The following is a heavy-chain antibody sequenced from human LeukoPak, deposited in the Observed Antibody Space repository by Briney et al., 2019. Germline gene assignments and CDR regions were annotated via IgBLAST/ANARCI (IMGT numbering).Heavy chain of an antibody. J-gene: IGHJ6*03. CDR3: ATKYSSSRGNYYYYYMDV. CDR2: INHSGST. D-gene: IGHD6-6*01. CDR1: GGSFSGYY. V-gene: IGHV4-34*01. Sequence: SETLSLTCAVYGGSFSGYYWSWIRQPPGEGLEWIGEINHSGSTNYNPSLKSRVTISVDTSKNQFSLKLSSVTAADTAVYYCATKYSSSRGNYYYYYMDVWGKGTAVTVSS.